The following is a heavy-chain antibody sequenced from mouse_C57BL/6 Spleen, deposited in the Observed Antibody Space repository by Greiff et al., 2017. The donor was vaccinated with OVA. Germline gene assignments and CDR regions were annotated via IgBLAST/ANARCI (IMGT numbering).Heavy chain of an antibody. CDR2: INPGSGGT. V-gene: IGHV1-54*01. Sequence: QVQLQQSGAELVRPGASVKVSCKASGYAFTNYLIEWVKQRPGQGLEWIGVINPGSGGTNYNEKFKGKATLTADKSSSTAYMQLSSLTSEDSAVYFCARESITTVVEYAMDYWGQGTSVTVSS. CDR3: ARESITTVVEYAMDY. D-gene: IGHD1-1*01. CDR1: GYAFTNYL. J-gene: IGHJ4*01.